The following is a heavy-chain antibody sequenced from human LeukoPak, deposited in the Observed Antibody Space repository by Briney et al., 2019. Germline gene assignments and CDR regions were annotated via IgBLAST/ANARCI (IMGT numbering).Heavy chain of an antibody. CDR2: INHSGST. CDR3: ARRFPKIWFGELLGSYYFDY. J-gene: IGHJ4*02. CDR1: GGSFSGYY. Sequence: SETLSLTCAVYGGSFSGYYWSWIRQPPGKGLEWIGEINHSGSTNYNPSLKSRVTISVDTSKNQFSLKLSSVTAADTAVYYCARRFPKIWFGELLGSYYFDYWGQGTLVTVSS. D-gene: IGHD3-10*01. V-gene: IGHV4-34*01.